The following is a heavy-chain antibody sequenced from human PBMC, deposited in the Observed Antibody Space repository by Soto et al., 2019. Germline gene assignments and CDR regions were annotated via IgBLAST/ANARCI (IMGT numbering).Heavy chain of an antibody. J-gene: IGHJ3*02. CDR2: ITYDGSNQ. CDR1: GFSFSRFA. CDR3: ARLFGGYSGSHADEFDI. D-gene: IGHD1-26*01. V-gene: IGHV3-30-3*01. Sequence: QVQLVESGGDVVQPGRSLRLSCAGSGFSFSRFAIHWVRQAPGKELEWVAVITYDGSNQYYADSVKGRFTVSRDNSRSTVYLQMNNLRSEDTAIYYCARLFGGYSGSHADEFDIWGQGTMVPVSS.